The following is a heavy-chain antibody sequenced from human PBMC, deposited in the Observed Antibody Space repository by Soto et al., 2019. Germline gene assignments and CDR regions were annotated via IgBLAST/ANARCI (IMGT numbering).Heavy chain of an antibody. CDR2: ISGSGGST. D-gene: IGHD3-16*01. J-gene: IGHJ5*02. CDR3: ARSELGWFDP. Sequence: GGSLILSCAASGFTFSSYAMSWVRQAPGKGLEWVSAISGSGGSTYYADSVKGRFTISRDNSKNTLYLQMYSLRAEDTAVYYCARSELGWFDPWGQGTLVTVSS. V-gene: IGHV3-23*01. CDR1: GFTFSSYA.